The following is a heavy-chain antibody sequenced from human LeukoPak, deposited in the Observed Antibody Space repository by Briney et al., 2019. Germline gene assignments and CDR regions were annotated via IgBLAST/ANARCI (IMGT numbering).Heavy chain of an antibody. J-gene: IGHJ5*02. CDR1: GFTVSSNY. V-gene: IGHV3-23*01. D-gene: IGHD3-10*01. CDR3: ARAHGSGIDP. Sequence: GGSLRLSCAASGFTVSSNYMSWVRQAPGKGLEWVSAISGSGGSTYYADSVKGRFTISRDNSKNTLYLQMNSLRAEDTAVYYCARAHGSGIDPWGQGTLVTVSS. CDR2: ISGSGGST.